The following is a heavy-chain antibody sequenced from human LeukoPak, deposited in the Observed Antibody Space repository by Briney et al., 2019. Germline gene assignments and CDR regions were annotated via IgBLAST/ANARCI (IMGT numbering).Heavy chain of an antibody. J-gene: IGHJ5*02. V-gene: IGHV3-21*04. CDR2: ISGSSSYI. Sequence: GGSLRLSCAASGFTFSSYSMNWVRQAPGKGLEWVSSISGSSSYIYYADSVKGRFTISRDNSKNTMYLQMNSLRAEDTAIYYCAKGKGAVCDRDCPSRILVSWGQGTLVTVSS. CDR3: AKGKGAVCDRDCPSRILVS. CDR1: GFTFSSYS. D-gene: IGHD2-21*02.